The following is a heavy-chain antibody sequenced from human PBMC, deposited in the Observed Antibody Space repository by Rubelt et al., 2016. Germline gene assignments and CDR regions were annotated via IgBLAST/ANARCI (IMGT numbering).Heavy chain of an antibody. J-gene: IGHJ2*01. CDR3: ARRQWVWYFDL. Sequence: QLPLQEPGPGLVKPSETLSLTCAVSGESLSGYYGNWIRQPPGKGLEWIGEVSHSGSTNYNPSLKSRVTKSIDTSKNQFSLNLRSVTAADTAVYYCARRQWVWYFDLWGRGTLVTVSS. CDR1: GESLSGYY. V-gene: IGHV4-34*01. CDR2: VSHSGST. D-gene: IGHD2-8*01.